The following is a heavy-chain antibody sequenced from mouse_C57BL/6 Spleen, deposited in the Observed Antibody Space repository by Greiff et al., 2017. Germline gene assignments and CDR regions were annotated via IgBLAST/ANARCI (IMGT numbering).Heavy chain of an antibody. CDR2: IYPSDSET. CDR3: ARSGDGAMDY. D-gene: IGHD3-1*01. Sequence: QVQLQQPGAELVRPGSSVKLSCKASGYTFTSYWMDWVKQRPGQGLEWIGNIYPSDSETHYNQKFKDKDTLTVDKSSSTAYMQLSSLTSEDSAVYYCARSGDGAMDYWGQGTSVTVSS. CDR1: GYTFTSYW. J-gene: IGHJ4*01. V-gene: IGHV1-61*01.